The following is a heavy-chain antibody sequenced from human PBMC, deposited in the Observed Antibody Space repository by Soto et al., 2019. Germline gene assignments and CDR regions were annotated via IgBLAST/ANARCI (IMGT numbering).Heavy chain of an antibody. CDR1: GFTFSDYA. CDR3: AKKGQDDFWSGYCLPTH. J-gene: IGHJ4*02. V-gene: IGHV3-23*01. Sequence: GGSLRLSCTASGFTFSDYAMTWVRQTPGKGLEWVSGISGSGTGTYYADSVKGRFTISRDNSKSTLYLQMSSLRAEDTAVYYWAKKGQDDFWSGYCLPTHWGQGTLVTVSS. CDR2: ISGSGTGT. D-gene: IGHD3-3*01.